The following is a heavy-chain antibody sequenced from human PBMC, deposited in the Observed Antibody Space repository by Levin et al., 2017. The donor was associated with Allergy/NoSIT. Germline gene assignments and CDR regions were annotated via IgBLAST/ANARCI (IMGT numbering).Heavy chain of an antibody. CDR1: GYTFTGYY. J-gene: IGHJ5*02. V-gene: IGHV1-2*02. CDR3: ARDFQWKLLRRRTYNWFDP. Sequence: GESLKISCKASGYTFTGYYMHWVRQAPGQGLEWMGWINPNSGGTNYAQKFQGRVTMTRDTSISTAYMELSRLRSDDTAVYYCARDFQWKLLRRRTYNWFDPWGQGTLVTVSS. CDR2: INPNSGGT. D-gene: IGHD1-26*01.